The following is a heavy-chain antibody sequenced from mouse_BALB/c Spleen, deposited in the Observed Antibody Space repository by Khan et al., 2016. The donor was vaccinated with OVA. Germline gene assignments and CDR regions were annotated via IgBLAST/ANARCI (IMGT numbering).Heavy chain of an antibody. D-gene: IGHD4-1*01. CDR2: MSSGGDYT. V-gene: IGHV5-6*01. CDR3: ASHLTGSFAF. J-gene: IGHJ3*01. Sequence: EVELVESGGDLVKPGGSLKLSCTASGFTFSSYSLSWVRQIPDKRLEWVATMSSGGDYTYYPDGVKGRFTISRANAKNTLYLQMSSLKSEDTAMYDCASHLTGSFAFWGQGTLVTVSA. CDR1: GFTFSSYS.